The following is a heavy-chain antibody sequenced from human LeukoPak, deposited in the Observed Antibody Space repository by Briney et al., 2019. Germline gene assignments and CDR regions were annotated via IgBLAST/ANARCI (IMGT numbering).Heavy chain of an antibody. J-gene: IGHJ4*02. CDR1: GCSFTNYW. V-gene: IGHV5-51*01. CDR2: IYPGDSDT. D-gene: IGHD2/OR15-2a*01. Sequence: GESLKISCKGSGCSFTNYWIAWVRQMPGKGLEWMGIIYPGDSDTRYSPSFQGQVTISADKSISTSYLQWSSLKASDTAMYYCARLEGNSRAFDYWGQGTLVTVSS. CDR3: ARLEGNSRAFDY.